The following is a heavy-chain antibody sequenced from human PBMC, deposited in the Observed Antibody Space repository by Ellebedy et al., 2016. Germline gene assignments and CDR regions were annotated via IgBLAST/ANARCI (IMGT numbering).Heavy chain of an antibody. D-gene: IGHD3-22*01. CDR3: ARLISSGYYYFDY. CDR1: GFTFSDYY. CDR2: ISSSSSYT. Sequence: GESLKISXAASGFTFSDYYMSWIRQAPGKGLEWVSYISSSSSYTNYADSVKGRFTISRDNAKNSLYLQMNSLRAEDTAVYYCARLISSGYYYFDYWGQGTLVTVSS. V-gene: IGHV3-11*06. J-gene: IGHJ4*02.